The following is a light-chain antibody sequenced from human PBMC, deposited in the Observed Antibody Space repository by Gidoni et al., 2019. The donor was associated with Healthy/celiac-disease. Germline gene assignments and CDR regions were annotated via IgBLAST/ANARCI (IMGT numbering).Light chain of an antibody. V-gene: IGLV1-47*01. CDR1: SSNIGSNY. CDR2: RNN. CDR3: AAWDDSLSGHWV. Sequence: QSVLTQPPSASGTPGQRVTSSCSGSSSNIGSNYVYWYQQLPGTAPKLLIDRNNQRPSGVPDRFSGSKSGTSASLAISGLRSEDEADYYCAAWDDSLSGHWVFGGGTKLTVL. J-gene: IGLJ3*02.